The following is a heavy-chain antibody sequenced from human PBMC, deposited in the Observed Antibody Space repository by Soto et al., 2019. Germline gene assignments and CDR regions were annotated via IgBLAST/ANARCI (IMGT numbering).Heavy chain of an antibody. V-gene: IGHV5-51*01. CDR3: ARRGSLLGWFDP. J-gene: IGHJ5*02. Sequence: GESLKISCKGSGYSFTSYWIAWVRQMPGKGLEYMGIIYPGDSDTRYSPSFQGQATISADKSISTAYLQWTSLKASDTAMYYCARRGSLLGWFDPWGQGTLVTVSS. CDR2: IYPGDSDT. CDR1: GYSFTSYW. D-gene: IGHD2-8*02.